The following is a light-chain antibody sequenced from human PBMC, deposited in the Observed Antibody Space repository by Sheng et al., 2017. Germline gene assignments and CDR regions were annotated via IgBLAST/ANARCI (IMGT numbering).Light chain of an antibody. CDR3: MQGTHWPPYT. CDR1: QSLVHSDGNTY. V-gene: IGKV2-30*02. CDR2: KVS. Sequence: DVVMTQSPLSLPVTLGQPASISCRSSQSLVHSDGNTYLNWFQQRPGQSPRRLIYKVSNRDSGVPDRFSSSGSDTDFTLKISRVEAEDVGVYYCMQGTHWPPYTFGQGTKLEI. J-gene: IGKJ2*01.